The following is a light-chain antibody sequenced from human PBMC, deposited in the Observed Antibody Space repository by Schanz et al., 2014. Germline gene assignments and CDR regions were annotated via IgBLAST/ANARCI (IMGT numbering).Light chain of an antibody. CDR2: STN. CDR3: AAWDDSLSAWL. J-gene: IGLJ3*02. CDR1: SSNIGTNT. Sequence: QSVLTQPPSASGTPGQRVTISCSGSSSNIGTNTVIWYQQLPGTAPKLLIHSTNQRPSGVPDRFSGSKSGTSASLAIIGLQSEDEADYYCAAWDDSLSAWLFGGGTKVTVL. V-gene: IGLV1-44*01.